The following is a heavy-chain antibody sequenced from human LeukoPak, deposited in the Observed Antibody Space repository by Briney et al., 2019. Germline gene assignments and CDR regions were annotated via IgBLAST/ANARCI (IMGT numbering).Heavy chain of an antibody. J-gene: IGHJ6*03. V-gene: IGHV4-38-2*01. CDR3: ARQACSGGSCYYHYYYYMDV. CDR2: IYHSGST. Sequence: SETLSLTCAVSGYSISSGYYWGWIRQPPGKGLEWIGSIYHSGSTYYNPSLKSRVTISVDTPKNQFSLKLSSVTAADTAVYYCARQACSGGSCYYHYYYYMDVWGKGTTVTVSS. D-gene: IGHD2-15*01. CDR1: GYSISSGYY.